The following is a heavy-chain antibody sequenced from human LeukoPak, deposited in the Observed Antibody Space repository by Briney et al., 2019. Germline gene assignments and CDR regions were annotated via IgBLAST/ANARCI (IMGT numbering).Heavy chain of an antibody. V-gene: IGHV4-39*01. CDR2: IYYSGST. CDR1: GVSISSSGED. J-gene: IGHJ4*02. D-gene: IGHD3-10*01. Sequence: SETLSLTCTVSGVSISSSGEDWGWVRQPRGTGLEWIVTIYYSGSTYGHPDLKSQFTISVDTSKNQFSLRPCSVTAADTAVYYCARSGAYYYGSGSYFAVYFDYWGQGTLVTVSS. CDR3: ARSGAYYYGSGSYFAVYFDY.